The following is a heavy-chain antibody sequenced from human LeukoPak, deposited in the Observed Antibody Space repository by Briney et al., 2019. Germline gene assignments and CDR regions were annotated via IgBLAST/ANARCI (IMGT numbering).Heavy chain of an antibody. D-gene: IGHD5-18*01. CDR2: INHSGST. CDR1: GGSFSSYY. Sequence: PSETLSLTCAVYGGSFSSYYWSWIRQPPGKGLEWIGEINHSGSTNYNPSLKSRVTISVDTSKNQFSLKLSSVTAADTAVYYCARDRGYSFDTPYRYFDYWAQGTLVTVSS. V-gene: IGHV4-34*01. CDR3: ARDRGYSFDTPYRYFDY. J-gene: IGHJ4*02.